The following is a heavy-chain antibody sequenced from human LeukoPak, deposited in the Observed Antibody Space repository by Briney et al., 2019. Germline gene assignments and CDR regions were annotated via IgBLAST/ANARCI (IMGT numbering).Heavy chain of an antibody. CDR3: AKTPGVVSP. V-gene: IGHV3-30*18. CDR2: IGFDGSNR. Sequence: PGGSLRLSCAASGFTFSSYGMHWVRQAPGKGLEWVAVIGFDGSNRYYADSVKGRFTISRDNSKNTVYLQMNSLRAEDTAVYYCAKTPGVVSPRGQGTLVTVSS. J-gene: IGHJ5*02. D-gene: IGHD3-22*01. CDR1: GFTFSSYG.